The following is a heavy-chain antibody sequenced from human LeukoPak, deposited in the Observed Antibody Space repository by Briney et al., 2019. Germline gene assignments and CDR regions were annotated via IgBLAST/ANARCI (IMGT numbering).Heavy chain of an antibody. CDR1: GFTVSTTY. D-gene: IGHD6-13*01. CDR2: ISYDGSNK. J-gene: IGHJ4*02. Sequence: GGSLRLSCAVSGFTVSTTYMTWVRQAPGKGLEWVAVISYDGSNKYYADSVKGRFTISRDNSKNTLYLQMNSLRAEDTAVYYCARARGIAAADDFDYWGQGTLVTVSS. CDR3: ARARGIAAADDFDY. V-gene: IGHV3-30-3*01.